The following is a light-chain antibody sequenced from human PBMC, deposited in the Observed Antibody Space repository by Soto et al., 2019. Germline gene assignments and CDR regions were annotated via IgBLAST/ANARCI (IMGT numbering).Light chain of an antibody. V-gene: IGKV1-39*01. CDR1: QSINSY. J-gene: IGKJ3*01. CDR3: QQSYSAPFT. Sequence: DIQMTQSPSSLSASVGDRVTITCRASQSINSYLNWYQQKPGKAPNLLIYAASTLQSGVPSRFSGSGSGTDFTLTISSLQPEDFATYYCQQSYSAPFTFGPGTKVDNK. CDR2: AAS.